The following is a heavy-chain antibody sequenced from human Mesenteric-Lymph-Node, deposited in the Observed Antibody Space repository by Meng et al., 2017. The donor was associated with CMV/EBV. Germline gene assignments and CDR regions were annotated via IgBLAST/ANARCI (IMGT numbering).Heavy chain of an antibody. D-gene: IGHD5-18*01. CDR3: AKARGYSYGTLSYGMDV. CDR1: GYTFTSYD. V-gene: IGHV1-8*01. CDR2: MNPNSGNT. Sequence: ASVKVSCKASGYTFTSYDINWVRQATGQGLEWMGWMNPNSGNTGYAQKFQGRVTMTRNTSISTAYMELSSLRSEDTAVYYCAKARGYSYGTLSYGMDVWGQGTTVTVSS. J-gene: IGHJ6*02.